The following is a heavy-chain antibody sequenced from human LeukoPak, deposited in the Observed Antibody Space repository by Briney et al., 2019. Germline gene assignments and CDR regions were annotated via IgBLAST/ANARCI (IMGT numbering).Heavy chain of an antibody. CDR2: IIPIFGTA. CDR1: GGTFSSYA. V-gene: IGHV1-69*05. CDR3: ARGRVLRYFEDYYYMDV. J-gene: IGHJ6*03. D-gene: IGHD3-9*01. Sequence: ASVRVSCKASGGTFSSYAISWVRQAPGQGLEWMGGIIPIFGTANYAQKFQGRVTITTDESTSIAYMELSSLRSEDTAVYYCARGRVLRYFEDYYYMDVWGKGTTVTVSS.